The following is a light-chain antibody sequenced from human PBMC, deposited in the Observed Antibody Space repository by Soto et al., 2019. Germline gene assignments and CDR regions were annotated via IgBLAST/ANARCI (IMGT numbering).Light chain of an antibody. V-gene: IGKV1-5*03. Sequence: DIRMTQSPSTLSASVGDRVTITCRASQSISTWLAWYQQKPGKAPKLLIYKASSLESGVPSRFSGSGSGTEFTLTINSLQPDDFATYYCQQYNTYPLTLGGGTTVEIK. J-gene: IGKJ4*01. CDR2: KAS. CDR3: QQYNTYPLT. CDR1: QSISTW.